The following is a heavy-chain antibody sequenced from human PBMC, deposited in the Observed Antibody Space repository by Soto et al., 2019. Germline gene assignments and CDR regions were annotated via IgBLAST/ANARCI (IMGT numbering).Heavy chain of an antibody. D-gene: IGHD5-12*01. V-gene: IGHV4-59*01. J-gene: IGHJ4*02. CDR2: IYYSGST. CDR1: GGSISNYY. CDR3: ARINVDIVATTHFDY. Sequence: SETLSLTCTVSGGSISNYYWSWIRQPAGKGMEWIGYIYYSGSTNYNPSLKSRVTISVDTSKNQFSLKLSSVTAADTAVYYCARINVDIVATTHFDYWGQGTLVTVSS.